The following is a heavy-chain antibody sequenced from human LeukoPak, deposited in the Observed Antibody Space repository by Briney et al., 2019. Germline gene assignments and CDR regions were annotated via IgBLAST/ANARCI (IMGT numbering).Heavy chain of an antibody. CDR1: GYTFSNYA. CDR3: ARNIWLGESADAFDI. D-gene: IGHD3-10*01. Sequence: ASVKVSCKASGYTFSNYAINWVRQAPGQGLEWMGWINPNSGGTNYAQKFQGRVTMTRDKSIRTAYMELSRLTSDDTAEYYCARNIWLGESADAFDIWGQGTMVTVSS. CDR2: INPNSGGT. V-gene: IGHV1-2*02. J-gene: IGHJ3*02.